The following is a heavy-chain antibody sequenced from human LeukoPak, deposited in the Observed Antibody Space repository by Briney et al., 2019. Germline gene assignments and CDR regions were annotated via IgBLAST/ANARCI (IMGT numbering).Heavy chain of an antibody. V-gene: IGHV1-18*01. Sequence: ASVKVSCKASGYTFTSYGISWVRQAPGQGLEWMGWISAYNGNTNYAQKLQGRVTMTTDTSTSTAYMGLRSLRSDDTAVYYCARDLKSDDYYDSSGYPQPFDCWGQGTLVTVSS. D-gene: IGHD3-22*01. CDR3: ARDLKSDDYYDSSGYPQPFDC. CDR2: ISAYNGNT. CDR1: GYTFTSYG. J-gene: IGHJ4*02.